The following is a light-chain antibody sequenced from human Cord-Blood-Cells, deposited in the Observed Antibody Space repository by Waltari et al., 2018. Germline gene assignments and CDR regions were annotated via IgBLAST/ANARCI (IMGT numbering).Light chain of an antibody. Sequence: DIALTQYPSSLSASVGDSVTITCRASQGISNSLAWYQQKPGKAPKLLLYAASRLESGVPSRFSGSGSGTDYTLTISSLQPEDFATYYCQQYYSTPPWTFGQGTKVEIK. J-gene: IGKJ1*01. CDR2: AAS. CDR3: QQYYSTPPWT. CDR1: QGISNS. V-gene: IGKV1-NL1*01.